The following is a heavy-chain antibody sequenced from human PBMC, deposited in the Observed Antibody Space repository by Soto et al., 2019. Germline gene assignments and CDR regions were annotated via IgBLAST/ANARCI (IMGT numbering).Heavy chain of an antibody. CDR3: AADQWFGERSYYYYLGMVG. CDR2: IYHSGSS. Sequence: SETLSLTCTVSGGSISSGDHYWSWIRQHPGKGLEWLGYIYHSGSSNYHPSLKSRLTISLDTSKNQFSLKLSSVTAADTAVYFCAADQWFGERSYYYYLGMVGWGQGTTVTVSS. D-gene: IGHD3-10*01. J-gene: IGHJ6*02. CDR1: GGSISSGDHY. V-gene: IGHV4-31*03.